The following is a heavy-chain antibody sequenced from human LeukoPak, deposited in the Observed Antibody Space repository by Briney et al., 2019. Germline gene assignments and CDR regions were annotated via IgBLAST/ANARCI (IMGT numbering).Heavy chain of an antibody. J-gene: IGHJ3*02. Sequence: GGSLRLSCAASGFTVSDNYMTWVRQAPGKGLEWVSSIYNTGATHYAESVKGRFTISRDNSKNTLFLQMNSLRAEDMAVYYCARIEWERLGRAFDIWGQGAMVTVSS. CDR2: IYNTGAT. CDR3: ARIEWERLGRAFDI. CDR1: GFTVSDNY. V-gene: IGHV3-53*01. D-gene: IGHD1-26*01.